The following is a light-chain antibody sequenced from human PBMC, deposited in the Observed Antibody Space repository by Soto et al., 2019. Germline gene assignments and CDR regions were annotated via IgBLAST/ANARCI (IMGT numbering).Light chain of an antibody. J-gene: IGKJ1*01. CDR1: QNVRNNY. V-gene: IGKV3-20*01. CDR3: QGYGNSRT. Sequence: EAELTQSPGTLSLSPGERATLSCRASQNVRNNYIGWYQQKPGQAPRLLIYGASIRATGIPDRFSGSGSGTDVTLTISRMESEEFAVYYCQGYGNSRTFGQGTKVEIK. CDR2: GAS.